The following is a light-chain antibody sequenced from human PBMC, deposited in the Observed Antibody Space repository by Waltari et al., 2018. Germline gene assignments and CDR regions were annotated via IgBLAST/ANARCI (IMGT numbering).Light chain of an antibody. CDR2: GAS. CDR1: QSVSSSY. CDR3: QQYGSSPYT. Sequence: EIVLTQSPGTPSLSPGERATLSCRASQSVSSSYLAWYQQTPGQSPRLLIYGASSRAAGIPDRVSGSGSGTDFTLTISRLEPEDFAVYYCQQYGSSPYTFGGGTKLEIK. V-gene: IGKV3-20*01. J-gene: IGKJ4*01.